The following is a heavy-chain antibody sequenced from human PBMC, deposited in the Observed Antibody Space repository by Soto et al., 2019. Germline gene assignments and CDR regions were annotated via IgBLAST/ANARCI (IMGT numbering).Heavy chain of an antibody. D-gene: IGHD3-10*01. V-gene: IGHV1-2*04. CDR3: ARGGRLGQLLFGYYYYYGMDV. CDR2: INPNSGGT. CDR1: GYTFAGNY. J-gene: IGHJ6*02. Sequence: GISVKASCEASGYTFAGNYICWVRQAPAQGLEWMGCINPNSGGTNYAQKFQGWVTMTRDTSISTAYMELSRLRSDGKAVYYCARGGRLGQLLFGYYYYYGMDVWGQGTTVTSP.